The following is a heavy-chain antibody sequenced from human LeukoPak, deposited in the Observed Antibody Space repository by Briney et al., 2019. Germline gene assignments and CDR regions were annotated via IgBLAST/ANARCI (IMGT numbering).Heavy chain of an antibody. CDR3: ATKSDSSGYYYRY. CDR1: GFTFSSYW. Sequence: PGGSLRLSCAASGFTFSSYWMHWVRQAPGKGLEWVSVIYSGGSTYYADSVKGRFTISRHNSKNTLYLQMNSLRAEDTAVYYCATKSDSSGYYYRYWGQGTLVTVSS. V-gene: IGHV3-53*04. D-gene: IGHD3-22*01. CDR2: IYSGGST. J-gene: IGHJ4*02.